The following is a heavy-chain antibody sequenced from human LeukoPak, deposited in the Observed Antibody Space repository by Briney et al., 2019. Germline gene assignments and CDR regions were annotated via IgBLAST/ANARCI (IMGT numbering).Heavy chain of an antibody. J-gene: IGHJ4*02. V-gene: IGHV3-11*01. CDR3: ARGGAPSGWYGLFDS. D-gene: IGHD6-19*01. Sequence: GGSLRLSCAVSGFTFSDYYMSWIRQAPGKGLEWVSYISSSGSTIYYADSVKGRVTISRDNAKKLLYLQMNSLRAEDTAVYYCARGGAPSGWYGLFDSWGQGTLVTVSS. CDR1: GFTFSDYY. CDR2: ISSSGSTI.